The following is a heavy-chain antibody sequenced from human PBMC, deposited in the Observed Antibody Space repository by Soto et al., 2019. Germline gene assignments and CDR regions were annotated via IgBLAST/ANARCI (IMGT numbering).Heavy chain of an antibody. CDR3: ARVQQRYSGTYLAY. CDR2: MTPNSGHT. D-gene: IGHD1-26*01. J-gene: IGHJ4*02. V-gene: IGHV1-8*01. Sequence: ASVKVSGKASGYTFTSYDINWVRQATGQGLEWMGWMTPNSGHTGYAQKFQGRVTMTRNTSISTAYMELSSLRSEDTAVYYCARVQQRYSGTYLAYWGQGTLVTVSS. CDR1: GYTFTSYD.